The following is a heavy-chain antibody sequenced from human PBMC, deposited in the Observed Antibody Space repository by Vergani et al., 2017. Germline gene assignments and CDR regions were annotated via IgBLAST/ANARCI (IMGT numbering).Heavy chain of an antibody. D-gene: IGHD6-6*01. CDR2: IIPIFGTA. J-gene: IGHJ4*02. Sequence: QVQLVQSGAEVKKPGSSVKVSCKASGGTFSSYAISWVRQAPGQGLEWMGGIIPIFGTANYAQKFQGRVTITADESTSAAYMELRSLRSDDTAVYYCARGGIAARPIDYWGQGTLVTVSS. CDR1: GGTFSSYA. CDR3: ARGGIAARPIDY. V-gene: IGHV1-69*01.